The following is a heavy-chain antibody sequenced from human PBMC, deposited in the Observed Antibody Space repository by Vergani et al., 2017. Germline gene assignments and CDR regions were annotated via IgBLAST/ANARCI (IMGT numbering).Heavy chain of an antibody. J-gene: IGHJ4*02. CDR1: GFSFSNYW. V-gene: IGHV3-7*03. Sequence: EVQLVESGGGLVQPGGSLRLSCAASGFSFSNYWMSWVRQAPGKGLEWVANIKQDGSDKHYVDSVKGRFTISRDNAKNSLYLQMNSLRAEDTAVYYCARGGNWGTFDYWGPGTLVTVSS. D-gene: IGHD7-27*01. CDR2: IKQDGSDK. CDR3: ARGGNWGTFDY.